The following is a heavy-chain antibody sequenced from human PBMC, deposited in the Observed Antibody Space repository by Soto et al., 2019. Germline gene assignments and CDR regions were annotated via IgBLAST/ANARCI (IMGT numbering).Heavy chain of an antibody. V-gene: IGHV1-18*01. J-gene: IGHJ4*02. D-gene: IGHD3-22*01. CDR1: GYTFTSYG. CDR2: ISAYNGNT. Sequence: ASVKVSCKASGYTFTSYGISWVRQAPGQGLEWMGWISAYNGNTNYAQKLQGRVTMTTDTSTSKAYMELRSLRSDDTAVYYCARDPYYDSSGYPDYWGQGTLVTVSS. CDR3: ARDPYYDSSGYPDY.